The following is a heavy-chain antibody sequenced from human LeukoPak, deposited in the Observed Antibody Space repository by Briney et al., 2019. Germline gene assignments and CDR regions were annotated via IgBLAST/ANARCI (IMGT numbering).Heavy chain of an antibody. CDR2: INGSGGST. J-gene: IGHJ5*02. D-gene: IGHD3-22*01. V-gene: IGHV3-23*01. CDR1: GFTFSSYA. CDR3: AKDLYDSSGYLWFDP. Sequence: GGSLRLSCAASGFTFSSYAMSWVRQAPGKGLEWVAAINGSGGSTYYADSVKGRFTISRDNSKNTLYLQMNSLRAEDTAVYYCAKDLYDSSGYLWFDPWGQGTLVTVSS.